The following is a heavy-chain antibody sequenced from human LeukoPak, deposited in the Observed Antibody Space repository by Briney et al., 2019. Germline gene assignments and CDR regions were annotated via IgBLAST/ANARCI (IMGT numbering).Heavy chain of an antibody. CDR3: ARAAYIVVVPAAGWGFDP. CDR2: INHSGST. Sequence: PSETLSLTCAVYGGSFSGYYWSWIRQPPGKGLEWIGEINHSGSTNYNPSLKSRVTISVDTSKNQFSLKLSSVTAADTAVYYCARAAYIVVVPAAGWGFDPWGQGTLVTVSS. J-gene: IGHJ5*02. D-gene: IGHD2-2*01. CDR1: GGSFSGYY. V-gene: IGHV4-34*01.